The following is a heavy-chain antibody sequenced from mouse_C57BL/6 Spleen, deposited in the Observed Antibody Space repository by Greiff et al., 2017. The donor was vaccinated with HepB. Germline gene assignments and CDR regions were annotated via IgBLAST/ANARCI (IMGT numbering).Heavy chain of an antibody. V-gene: IGHV1-55*01. CDR2: IYPGSGST. Sequence: QVQLQQPGAELVKPGASVKMSCKASGYTFTSYWITGVKQRPGQGLEWIGDIYPGSGSTNYNEKFKSKATLTVDTSTSTAYMQLSSLTSEDSAVYYCAREGAGAWDYWGEGTTLTVSS. J-gene: IGHJ2*01. CDR1: GYTFTSYW. D-gene: IGHD3-3*01. CDR3: AREGAGAWDY.